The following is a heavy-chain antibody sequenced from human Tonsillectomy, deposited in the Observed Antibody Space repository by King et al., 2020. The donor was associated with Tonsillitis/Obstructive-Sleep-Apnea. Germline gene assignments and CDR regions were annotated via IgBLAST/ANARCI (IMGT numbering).Heavy chain of an antibody. CDR2: IIPILGIA. Sequence: QLVQSGAEVKKPGSSVKVSCKASGSTFSSYAISWVRQAPGQGLEWMGGIIPILGIANYAQKFQGRVTITADKSTSTAYMELSSLRSEDTAVYYCARGGDDIVVGADAIGEYDYYYGMDVWGQGTTVTVSS. CDR1: GSTFSSYA. J-gene: IGHJ6*02. CDR3: ARGGDDIVVGADAIGEYDYYYGMDV. D-gene: IGHD2-2*02. V-gene: IGHV1-69*10.